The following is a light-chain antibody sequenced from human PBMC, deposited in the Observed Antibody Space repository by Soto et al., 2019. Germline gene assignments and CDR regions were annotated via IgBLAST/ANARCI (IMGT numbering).Light chain of an antibody. CDR3: QRYNSAPWT. J-gene: IGKJ1*01. CDR1: QDISNY. Sequence: DFQMTQSPSSLSAFVGDRVTITCRASQDISNYLAWYQQKPGKAPILLIYAASTLQPGVPSRFSGGGSGTDFTLTISSLQPEDVATYYCQRYNSAPWTFGQGTKVDIK. CDR2: AAS. V-gene: IGKV1-27*01.